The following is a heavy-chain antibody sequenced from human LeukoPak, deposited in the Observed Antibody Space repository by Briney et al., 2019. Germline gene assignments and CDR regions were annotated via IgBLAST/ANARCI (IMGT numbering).Heavy chain of an antibody. V-gene: IGHV4-59*01. J-gene: IGHJ4*02. CDR1: GGSISSYY. D-gene: IGHD6-13*01. Sequence: SSETLSLTCTVSGGSISSYYWSWIRQPPGKGLEWIGYVYYSGSTNYNPSLKRRVTISVDTSKTQFSLKLSSVTAADTAVYYCAKDHDDNAIMGILDDWGQGTLVTVSS. CDR2: VYYSGST. CDR3: AKDHDDNAIMGILDD.